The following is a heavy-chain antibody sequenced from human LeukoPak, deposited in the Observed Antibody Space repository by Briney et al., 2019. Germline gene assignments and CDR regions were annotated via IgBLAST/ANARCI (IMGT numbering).Heavy chain of an antibody. D-gene: IGHD5-24*01. CDR3: AKDIQLST. J-gene: IGHJ3*01. CDR1: GFTFRNYA. V-gene: IGHV3-23*01. CDR2: ISGSGDET. Sequence: PGGSLRLSCAASGFTFRNYAMSWVRQAPGKGLEWVSAISGSGDETNYADSVKGRLTISRDNSKNTLFLQMNSLRAEDTAVYYCAKDIQLSTWGLGTMVTVSS.